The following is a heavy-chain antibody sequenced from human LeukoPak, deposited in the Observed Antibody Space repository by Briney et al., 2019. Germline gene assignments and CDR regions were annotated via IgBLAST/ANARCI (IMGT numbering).Heavy chain of an antibody. V-gene: IGHV4-38-2*02. CDR2: IYHSGST. CDR3: ARGVLEYSSGWYGDDYYYYYYMDV. CDR1: GYSINSGYY. J-gene: IGHJ6*03. Sequence: SETLSLTCTVSGYSINSGYYWGWIRQPPGKGLEWIAIIYHSGSTYYNPSLKSRVTISVDTSKNQFSLKLSSVTAADTAVYYCARGVLEYSSGWYGDDYYYYYYMDVWGKGTTVTVSS. D-gene: IGHD6-19*01.